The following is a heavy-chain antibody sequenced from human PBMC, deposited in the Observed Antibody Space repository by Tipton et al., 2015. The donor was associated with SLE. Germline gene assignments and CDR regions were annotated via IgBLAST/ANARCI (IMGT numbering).Heavy chain of an antibody. Sequence: TLSLTCTVSNVSINSGYFWGWIRQPPGKGLEWIGSISHSGSTYYSPSLKSRVTISKDTPKKQFSLRLNSVTAADTAVYYCTRVVVIAFSHYYMDVWGKGTTVTVSS. CDR2: ISHSGST. V-gene: IGHV4-38-2*02. D-gene: IGHD2-21*01. CDR3: TRVVVIAFSHYYMDV. CDR1: NVSINSGYF. J-gene: IGHJ6*03.